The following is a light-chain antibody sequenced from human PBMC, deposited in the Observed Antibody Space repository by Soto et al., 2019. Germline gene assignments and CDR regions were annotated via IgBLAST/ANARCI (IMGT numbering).Light chain of an antibody. J-gene: IGKJ1*01. CDR3: QQYNNWPPWT. CDR2: GAS. V-gene: IGKV3-15*01. CDR1: QSVSSN. Sequence: EIGMTQSPATLFVSPGEKATLSCRASQSVSSNLAWYQQKPGQAPRLLIYGASTRATGIPARFSGSGSGTEFTLTISSLQSEDFAVYYCQQYNNWPPWTFGQGTKVDI.